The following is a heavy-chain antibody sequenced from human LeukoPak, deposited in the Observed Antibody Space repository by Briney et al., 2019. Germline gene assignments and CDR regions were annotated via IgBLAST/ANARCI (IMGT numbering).Heavy chain of an antibody. V-gene: IGHV3-53*01. CDR2: LYSGSDT. Sequence: PGGSPRLSCAASGFSVSLNYMNWVRQAPGKGLEWVSILYSGSDTYYADSVKGRFTISRDSSKNMPFLHMNSLRAEDTAVYYCARVGDHFHWYLDLWGRGTLVTVSS. CDR1: GFSVSLNY. J-gene: IGHJ2*01. CDR3: ARVGDHFHWYLDL. D-gene: IGHD3-3*02.